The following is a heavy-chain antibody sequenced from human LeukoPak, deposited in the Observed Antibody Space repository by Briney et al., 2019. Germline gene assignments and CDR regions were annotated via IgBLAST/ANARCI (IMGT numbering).Heavy chain of an antibody. CDR3: ARVEDRDYIWGSYRLADY. J-gene: IGHJ4*02. CDR2: INAYNGNT. V-gene: IGHV1-18*04. Sequence: ASVKVSCKASGYTLTSYGISWVRQAPGQGLEWMGWINAYNGNTNYAQKLQGRVTMTTDTSTSTAYMELRSLRSADTAVYYCARVEDRDYIWGSYRLADYWGQGTLVTVSS. CDR1: GYTLTSYG. D-gene: IGHD3-16*02.